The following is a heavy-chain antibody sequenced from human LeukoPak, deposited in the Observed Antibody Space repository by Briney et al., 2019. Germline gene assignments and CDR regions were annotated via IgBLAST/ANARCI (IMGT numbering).Heavy chain of an antibody. J-gene: IGHJ4*02. D-gene: IGHD1-14*01. Sequence: KPSETLSLTCTVSGGSISSYYWSWIRQPPGKGLEWIGYIYYSGSTNYNPSLKSRVTISVDTSKNQFSLKLSSETAADTAVYYCASTQIGMAFDYWGQGTLVTVSS. V-gene: IGHV4-59*08. CDR3: ASTQIGMAFDY. CDR2: IYYSGST. CDR1: GGSISSYY.